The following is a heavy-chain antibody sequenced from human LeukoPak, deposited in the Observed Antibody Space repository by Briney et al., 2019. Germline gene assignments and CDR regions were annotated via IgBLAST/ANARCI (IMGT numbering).Heavy chain of an antibody. CDR1: GFIFSDDW. D-gene: IGHD6-13*01. J-gene: IGHJ4*02. CDR3: AKVLSTIAAAGADY. Sequence: LSAGSLRLACAASGFIFSDDWMTWVRQAPRKWLEWFTNINEYGSLKHCVDSVKGPFHISRDNAKRSLYLQMNSLRGEDTAVYYCAKVLSTIAAAGADYWGQGPLVTVSS. CDR2: INEYGSLK. V-gene: IGHV3-7*01.